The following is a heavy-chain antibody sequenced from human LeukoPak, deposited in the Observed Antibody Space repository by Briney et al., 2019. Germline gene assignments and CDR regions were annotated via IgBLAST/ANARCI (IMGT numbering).Heavy chain of an antibody. CDR3: ARDARIAAAYQPVGEDYMDV. CDR2: MNPNSGNT. Sequence: GASVKVSCKAPGYTFTSYDINWVRQATGQGLEWMGWMNPNSGNTGYAQKFQGRVTMTRNTSISTAYMELSSLRSEDTAVYYCARDARIAAAYQPVGEDYMDVWGKGTTVTVSS. J-gene: IGHJ6*03. V-gene: IGHV1-8*01. D-gene: IGHD6-13*01. CDR1: GYTFTSYD.